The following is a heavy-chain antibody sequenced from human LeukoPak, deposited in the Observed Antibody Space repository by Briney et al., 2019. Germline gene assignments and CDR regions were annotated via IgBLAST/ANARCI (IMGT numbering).Heavy chain of an antibody. J-gene: IGHJ5*02. CDR1: GFVFSNYA. Sequence: GGSLRVSGATSGFVFSNYAMNWVRQAPGKGLEYVSAITGDGSTPYYANSVKGRFTISRDNSRNTLYLQMGSLRSEDMAVYYCARVGFSGYDSWGQGTLVTGSS. CDR3: ARVGFSGYDS. V-gene: IGHV3-64*01. CDR2: ITGDGSTP. D-gene: IGHD5-12*01.